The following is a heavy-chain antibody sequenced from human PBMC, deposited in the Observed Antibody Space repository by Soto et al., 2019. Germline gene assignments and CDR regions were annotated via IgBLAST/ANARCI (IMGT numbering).Heavy chain of an antibody. J-gene: IGHJ6*02. CDR1: GYTFTRSA. Sequence: QVQLVQSGAEVRKPGASVKVSCKASGYTFTRSAMHWVRQAPGQSLEWMGWINADSGNTKYSQKFQGRVIITRDTSASTAYMELSSLRSEDTAVYYCVRPSTMGYFYGMDVWGQGTTVTVSS. CDR3: VRPSTMGYFYGMDV. V-gene: IGHV1-3*01. CDR2: INADSGNT. D-gene: IGHD3-10*01.